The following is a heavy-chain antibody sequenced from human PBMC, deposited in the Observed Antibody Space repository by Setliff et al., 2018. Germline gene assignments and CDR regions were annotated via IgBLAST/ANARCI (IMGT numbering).Heavy chain of an antibody. V-gene: IGHV3-23*01. CDR1: GFTFSSYS. Sequence: LRLSCAASGFTFSSYSMNWVRQAPGKGLEWVSAISGSGGSTDYADSVKGRFTISRDNSKNTLYLQMRSLRAEDTAIYYCANHNPARRALNGTPLDNWGQGTLVTVSS. CDR2: ISGSGGST. CDR3: ANHNPARRALNGTPLDN. J-gene: IGHJ4*02. D-gene: IGHD3-9*01.